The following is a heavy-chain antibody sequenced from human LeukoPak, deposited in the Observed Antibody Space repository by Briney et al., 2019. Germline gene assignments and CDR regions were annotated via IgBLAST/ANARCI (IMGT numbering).Heavy chain of an antibody. V-gene: IGHV4-34*01. Sequence: SETLSLTCAVYGGSFSSYYWSWIRQPPGKGLEWIGEINHSGSTNYNPSLKSRVTISVDTSKNQFSLKLSSVTAADTAVYYCARETFIAAAGYYYYYYYMDVWGKGTTVTVSS. CDR1: GGSFSSYY. J-gene: IGHJ6*03. CDR2: INHSGST. CDR3: ARETFIAAAGYYYYYYYMDV. D-gene: IGHD6-13*01.